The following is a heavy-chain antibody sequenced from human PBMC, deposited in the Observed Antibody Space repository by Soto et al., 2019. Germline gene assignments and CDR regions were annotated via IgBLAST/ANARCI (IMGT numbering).Heavy chain of an antibody. D-gene: IGHD6-13*01. J-gene: IGHJ4*02. CDR2: ISGSGGST. CDR3: AKDIVRSSSWYPTFDY. Sequence: GGSLRLSCAASGFTFSSYAMSWVRLAPGMGLEWVSAISGSGGSTYYADSVKGRFTISRDNSKNTLYLQMNSLRAEDTAVYYCAKDIVRSSSWYPTFDYWGQGTLVTVS. CDR1: GFTFSSYA. V-gene: IGHV3-23*01.